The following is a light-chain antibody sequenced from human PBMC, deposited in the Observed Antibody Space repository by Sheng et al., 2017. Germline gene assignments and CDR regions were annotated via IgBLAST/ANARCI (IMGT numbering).Light chain of an antibody. CDR2: DAS. J-gene: IGKJ3*01. V-gene: IGKV1-13*02. Sequence: AIQLTQSPSSLSASVGDRVTITCRASQGISSALAWYQQKPGKAPKLLIYDASSLESGVPSRFSGSGSGTDFTLTISSLQPEDFATYYCQQFNGYPIFTFGPGTKVEYQT. CDR1: QGISSA. CDR3: QQFNGYPIFT.